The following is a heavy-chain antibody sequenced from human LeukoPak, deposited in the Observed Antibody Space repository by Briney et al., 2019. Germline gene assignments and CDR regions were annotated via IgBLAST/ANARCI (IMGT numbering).Heavy chain of an antibody. D-gene: IGHD3-10*01. CDR2: INHSGST. J-gene: IGHJ6*02. CDR3: ARGPLSTYYYYYGMDV. V-gene: IGHV4-34*01. Sequence: SETLSLTCAVYGGSSSGYYWSWIRQPPGKGLEWIGEINHSGSTNYNPSLKSRVTISVDTSKNQFSLKLSSVTAADTAVYYCARGPLSTYYYYYGMDVWGQGTTVTVSS. CDR1: GGSSSGYY.